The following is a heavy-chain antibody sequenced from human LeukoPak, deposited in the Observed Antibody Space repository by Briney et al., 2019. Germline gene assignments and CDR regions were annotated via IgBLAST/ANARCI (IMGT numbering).Heavy chain of an antibody. J-gene: IGHJ4*02. V-gene: IGHV3-30*16. Sequence: SCKASGGTFSSYAISWVRQAPGQGLEWVAVISYDGSNKYYADSVKGRFTISRDNSKNTLYLQMNSLRAEDTAVYYCARDRTIFGVVPYYFDYWGQGTLVTVSS. D-gene: IGHD3-3*01. CDR2: ISYDGSNK. CDR3: ARDRTIFGVVPYYFDY. CDR1: GGTFSSYA.